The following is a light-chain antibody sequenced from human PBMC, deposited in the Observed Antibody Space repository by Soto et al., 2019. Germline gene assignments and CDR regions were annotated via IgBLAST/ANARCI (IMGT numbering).Light chain of an antibody. Sequence: QSVLTQPPSVSGAPGQRFTISCTGSGSNIGTGYDAHWYQQLPGTAPKLLICDNNKRPSGVPDRFSGSKSGASASLAITGLQDEDEADYYCQSYDSSLSGYVFGTGTKVTVL. CDR1: GSNIGTGYD. V-gene: IGLV1-40*01. CDR3: QSYDSSLSGYV. CDR2: DNN. J-gene: IGLJ1*01.